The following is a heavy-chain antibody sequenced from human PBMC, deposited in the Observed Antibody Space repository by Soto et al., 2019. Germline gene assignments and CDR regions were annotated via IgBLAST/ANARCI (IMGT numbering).Heavy chain of an antibody. CDR1: WFTFNNYA. J-gene: IGHJ4*02. CDR2: ISANGQGI. CDR3: AKDRDYPRDYFHY. D-gene: IGHD3-10*01. Sequence: GGSLSLSCAASWFTFNNYAMSWVRHAPGKGLEWVSAISANGQGIYYADSVKGRFIISRDNSKNTVFLHMDSLTAEDTAVYYCAKDRDYPRDYFHYWGQGTLVTVS. V-gene: IGHV3-23*01.